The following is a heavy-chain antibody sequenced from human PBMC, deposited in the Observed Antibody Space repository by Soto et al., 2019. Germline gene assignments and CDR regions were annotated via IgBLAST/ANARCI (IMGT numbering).Heavy chain of an antibody. V-gene: IGHV3-23*01. CDR3: AKRSPYYFDY. Sequence: PGGSLRLSCAASGFTFSSYAMSWVRQAPGKGLEWVSAISGSGGSTYYPDSVKGRFTISRANSKNTLYLQMNSLRADDTAVYYCAKRSPYYFDYWGQGTLVTVSS. J-gene: IGHJ4*02. CDR1: GFTFSSYA. CDR2: ISGSGGST.